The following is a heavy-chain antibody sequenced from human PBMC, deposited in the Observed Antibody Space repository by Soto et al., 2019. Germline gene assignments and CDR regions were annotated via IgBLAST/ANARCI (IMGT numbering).Heavy chain of an antibody. D-gene: IGHD2-2*01. J-gene: IGHJ3*02. Sequence: EVQLVESGGGLVKPGGSLRLSCAASGFTFSNAWMSWVRQAPGKGLEWVGRIKSKTDGGTTDYAAPVKGRFTISRDDSKNTLYLQMNSLKTEDTAVYYCTTPSPAAPDAFDIWGQGTMVTVSS. CDR1: GFTFSNAW. CDR3: TTPSPAAPDAFDI. V-gene: IGHV3-15*01. CDR2: IKSKTDGGTT.